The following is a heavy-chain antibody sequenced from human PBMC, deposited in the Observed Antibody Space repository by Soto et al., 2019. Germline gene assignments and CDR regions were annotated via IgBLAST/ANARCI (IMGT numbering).Heavy chain of an antibody. CDR3: ARDRQHSGSYGRKFDY. CDR1: GYTFTSYG. Sequence: GASVKVSCKASGYTFTSYGISWVRQAPGQGLEWMGWISAYNGNTNYAQKLQGRVTMTTDTSTSTAYMELRSLRSDDTAVYYCARDRQHSGSYGRKFDYWGQGTLVTVSS. V-gene: IGHV1-18*01. CDR2: ISAYNGNT. D-gene: IGHD1-26*01. J-gene: IGHJ4*02.